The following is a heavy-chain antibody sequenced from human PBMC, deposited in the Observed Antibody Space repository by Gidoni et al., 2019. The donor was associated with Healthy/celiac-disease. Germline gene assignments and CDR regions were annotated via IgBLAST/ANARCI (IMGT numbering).Heavy chain of an antibody. J-gene: IGHJ3*02. CDR1: GGSFSGYY. CDR2: INHSGST. V-gene: IGHV4-34*01. Sequence: QVQLQPWGAGLLKPSETLSLTCAVYGGSFSGYYWSWIRQPPGKGLEWIGEINHSGSTNYNPSLKSRVTISVDTSKNQFSLKLSSVTAADTAVYYCAAQGGPGAFDIWGQGTMVTVSS. D-gene: IGHD3-16*01. CDR3: AAQGGPGAFDI.